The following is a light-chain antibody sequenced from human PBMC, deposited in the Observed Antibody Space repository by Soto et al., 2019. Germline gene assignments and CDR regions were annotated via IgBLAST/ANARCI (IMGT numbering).Light chain of an antibody. CDR1: QSITTY. CDR2: AAS. CDR3: QPIYGAPLT. J-gene: IGKJ4*01. Sequence: DIQITQSPSSLSASVGDRVTITCRASQSITTYLNWYRQKPGKAPKLLIYAASSLQSGVPSRFSGSGSETEFTLSISSLQPEDFANYFCQPIYGAPLTFGGGTKVDIK. V-gene: IGKV1-39*01.